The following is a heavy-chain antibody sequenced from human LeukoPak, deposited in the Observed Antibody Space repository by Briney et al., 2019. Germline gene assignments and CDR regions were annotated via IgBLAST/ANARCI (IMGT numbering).Heavy chain of an antibody. CDR3: ARDATDDPGYCSSTSCPVGWFDP. J-gene: IGHJ5*02. V-gene: IGHV3-23*01. D-gene: IGHD2-2*01. CDR2: ISGSGGST. CDR1: GFTFSSYA. Sequence: GGSLRLSCAASGFTFSSYAMSWVRQAPGKGLEWVSAISGSGGSTYYADSVKGRFTISRDNSKNTVYLQMNSLRAEDTAVYYCARDATDDPGYCSSTSCPVGWFDPWGQGTLVTVSS.